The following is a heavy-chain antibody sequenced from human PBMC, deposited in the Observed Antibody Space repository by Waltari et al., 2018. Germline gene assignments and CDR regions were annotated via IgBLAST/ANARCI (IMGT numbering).Heavy chain of an antibody. D-gene: IGHD2-21*01. CDR1: GFTFSSYS. J-gene: IGHJ6*02. V-gene: IGHV3-21*01. CDR3: ARDDRVILWGMDV. Sequence: EVQLVESGGGLVKPGGSLRLSRAASGFTFSSYSMNWVRRAPGKGLEWVSSSSSSSSYIYYADSVKGRFTISRDNAKNSLYLQMNSLRAEDTAVYYCARDDRVILWGMDVWGQGTTVTVSS. CDR2: SSSSSSYI.